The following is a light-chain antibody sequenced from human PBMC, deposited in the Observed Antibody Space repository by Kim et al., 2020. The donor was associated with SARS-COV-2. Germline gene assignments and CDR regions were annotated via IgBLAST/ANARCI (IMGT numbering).Light chain of an antibody. V-gene: IGKV3-11*01. CDR3: QQSSNWIT. CDR1: QSVSSY. Sequence: EIVLTQSPATLSLSPGERATLSCRASQSVSSYLDWYQQKPGHAPRLLIYDASNRATGIPARFSGSGSGTDFTLTISSLEPEDFAVYYCQQSSNWITFGQGTRLEIK. J-gene: IGKJ5*01. CDR2: DAS.